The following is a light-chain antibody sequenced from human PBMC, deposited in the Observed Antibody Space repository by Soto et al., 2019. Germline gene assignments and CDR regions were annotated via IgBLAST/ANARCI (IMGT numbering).Light chain of an antibody. CDR3: QQYDPSPLT. V-gene: IGKV1-5*03. Sequence: DIQMTQSPPTLSASVGDRAIITCRASQTVRNWLAWFQQKPGEAPKLLIYKASRLESGVSSRFSGSGYGTDFTPTITNLVPGDSATYFCQQYDPSPLTFGQGTKLEIK. CDR2: KAS. CDR1: QTVRNW. J-gene: IGKJ2*01.